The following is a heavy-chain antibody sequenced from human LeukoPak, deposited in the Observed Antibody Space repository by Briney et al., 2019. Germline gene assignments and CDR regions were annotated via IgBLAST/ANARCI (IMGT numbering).Heavy chain of an antibody. CDR1: GFTFSSYG. D-gene: IGHD3-9*01. V-gene: IGHV3-33*01. J-gene: IGHJ6*04. Sequence: GRSLRLSCAASGFTFSSYGRHWVRQAPGKGLEWVAVIWYDGSNKYYADSVKGRFTISRDNSKNTLYLQMNSLRAEDTAVYYCARSDYDILTGYYSAYGMDVWGKGTTVTVSS. CDR2: IWYDGSNK. CDR3: ARSDYDILTGYYSAYGMDV.